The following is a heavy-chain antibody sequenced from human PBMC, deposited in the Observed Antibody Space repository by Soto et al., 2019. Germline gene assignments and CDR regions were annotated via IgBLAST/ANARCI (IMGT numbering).Heavy chain of an antibody. D-gene: IGHD3-10*01. V-gene: IGHV4-34*01. J-gene: IGHJ6*03. Sequence: SETLSLTCAVYGGSFSGYYWSWIRQPPGKGLEWIGEINHSGSTNYNPSLKSRVTISVDTSKNQFSLKLSSVTAADTAVYYCARAVRITMVRGVMAPYYYYHYYMDVWGKGTTVTVSS. CDR3: ARAVRITMVRGVMAPYYYYHYYMDV. CDR1: GGSFSGYY. CDR2: INHSGST.